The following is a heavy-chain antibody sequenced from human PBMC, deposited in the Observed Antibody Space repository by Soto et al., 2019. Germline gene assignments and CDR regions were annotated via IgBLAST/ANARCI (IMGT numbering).Heavy chain of an antibody. CDR1: GYDFTSYA. J-gene: IGHJ6*02. CDR3: ASHSSGWYYYYGMDV. V-gene: IGHV1-3*01. CDR2: INAGNGNT. Sequence: ASVKVSCKAGGYDFTSYAMHWVRQAPGQRLEWMGWINAGNGNTKYSQKFQGRVTITRDTSASTAYMELSSLRSEDTAVYYCASHSSGWYYYYGMDVWGQGTTVTVSS. D-gene: IGHD6-19*01.